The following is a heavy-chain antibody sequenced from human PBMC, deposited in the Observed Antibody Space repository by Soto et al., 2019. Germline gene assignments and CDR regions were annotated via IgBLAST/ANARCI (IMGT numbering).Heavy chain of an antibody. CDR2: IYHSGST. CDR1: GGSISSGGYS. J-gene: IGHJ6*02. CDR3: ARGTHLDYYYYYGMDV. Sequence: PSETLSLTCSVSGGSISSGGYSWSWIRQPPGKGLEWIGYIYHSGSTYYNPSLKSRVTISVDRSKNQFSLKLSSVTAADTAVYYCARGTHLDYYYYYGMDVWGQGTTVTVSS. V-gene: IGHV4-30-2*01.